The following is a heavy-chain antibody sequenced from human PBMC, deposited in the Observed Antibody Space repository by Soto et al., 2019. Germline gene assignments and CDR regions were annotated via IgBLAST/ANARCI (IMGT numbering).Heavy chain of an antibody. Sequence: PSETLSLTCAVSGDSISGYFWSWIRQPPGKGLEWIGYIHDSGSTYYNPSLKSRVTISVDRSKNQFSLKLSSVTAADTAVYYCARASTTVTTLDYWGQGTLVTVSS. CDR2: IHDSGST. CDR3: ARASTTVTTLDY. J-gene: IGHJ4*02. CDR1: GDSISGYF. D-gene: IGHD4-17*01. V-gene: IGHV4-59*12.